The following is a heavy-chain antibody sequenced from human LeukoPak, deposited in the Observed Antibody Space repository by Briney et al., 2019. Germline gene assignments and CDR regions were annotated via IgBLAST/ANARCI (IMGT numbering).Heavy chain of an antibody. D-gene: IGHD4-17*01. CDR3: ARDTTDDYGDYYFDY. J-gene: IGHJ4*02. V-gene: IGHV3-74*01. CDR1: GFTFSSYW. Sequence: GSLRLSCAASGFTFSSYWMHWVRQAPGKGLVWVSRIKSDGSSTSYADSVKGRFTVSRDNAKNSLYLQMNSLRAEDTAVYYCARDTTDDYGDYYFDYWGQGTLVTVSS. CDR2: IKSDGSST.